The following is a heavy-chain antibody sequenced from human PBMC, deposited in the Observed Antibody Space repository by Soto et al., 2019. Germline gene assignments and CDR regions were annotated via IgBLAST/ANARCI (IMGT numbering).Heavy chain of an antibody. D-gene: IGHD2-8*01. J-gene: IGHJ4*02. Sequence: SETLSLTCTVSGGSISSSSYYWGWIRQPPGKGLEWIGSIYYSGSTYYNPSLKSRVTISVDTSKNQFSLKLSSVTAADTAVYYCARRVVLMVYDYWGQGTLVTAPQ. CDR2: IYYSGST. CDR1: GGSISSSSYY. CDR3: ARRVVLMVYDY. V-gene: IGHV4-39*01.